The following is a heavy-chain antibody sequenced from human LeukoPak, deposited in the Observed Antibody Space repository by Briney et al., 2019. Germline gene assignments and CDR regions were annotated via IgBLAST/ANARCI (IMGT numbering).Heavy chain of an antibody. CDR2: ISYDGSNK. Sequence: GRSLRLSCAASGFTFSSYAMHWVRQAPGKGLEWVAVISYDGSNKYYADSVKGRFTISRDNSKNTLYLQMNSLRAEDTAVYYCARGPRGGYNWFDPWGQGTRVTVSS. V-gene: IGHV3-30-3*01. CDR1: GFTFSSYA. D-gene: IGHD3-10*01. J-gene: IGHJ5*02. CDR3: ARGPRGGYNWFDP.